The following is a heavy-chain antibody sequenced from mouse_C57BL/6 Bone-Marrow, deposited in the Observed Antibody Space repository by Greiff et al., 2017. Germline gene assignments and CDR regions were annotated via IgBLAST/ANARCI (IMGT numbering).Heavy chain of an antibody. CDR2: IDPEDGET. V-gene: IGHV14-2*01. Sequence: VQLQQSGAELVKPGASVKLSCTASGFNIKDYYMHWVKQRTEQGLEWIGRIDPEDGETKYAPKFQGKATITADTSSNTADLPLSSLTSEDTAVYYCARDWDRFAYWGQGTLVTVSA. J-gene: IGHJ3*01. D-gene: IGHD4-1*01. CDR1: GFNIKDYY. CDR3: ARDWDRFAY.